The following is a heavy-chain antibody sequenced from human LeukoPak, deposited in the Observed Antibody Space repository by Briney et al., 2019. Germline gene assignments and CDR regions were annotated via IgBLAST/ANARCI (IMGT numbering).Heavy chain of an antibody. Sequence: GGSLRLSCAASGFTFDDYAMYWVRQAPGKGLEWVSGISWNSGSIGYADSVKGRFTISRDNAKNSLYLQMNSLRAEDTAVYYCARVSAHTGYYYYYMDVWGKGTTVTVSS. CDR3: ARVSAHTGYYYYYMDV. D-gene: IGHD4-17*01. CDR1: GFTFDDYA. J-gene: IGHJ6*03. CDR2: ISWNSGSI. V-gene: IGHV3-9*01.